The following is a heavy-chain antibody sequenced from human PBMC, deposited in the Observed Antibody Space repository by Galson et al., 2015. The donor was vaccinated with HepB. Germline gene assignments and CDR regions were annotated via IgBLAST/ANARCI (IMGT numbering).Heavy chain of an antibody. CDR1: GFTFSSYW. Sequence: SLRLSCAASGFTFSSYWMSWVRQAPGKGLEWVANIKQDGSEKYYVDSVKGRFTISRDNAKNSLYLQMNSLRAEDTAVYYCAREAADSSGYYWADNWFDPWGQGTLVTVSS. D-gene: IGHD3-22*01. V-gene: IGHV3-7*03. CDR2: IKQDGSEK. J-gene: IGHJ5*02. CDR3: AREAADSSGYYWADNWFDP.